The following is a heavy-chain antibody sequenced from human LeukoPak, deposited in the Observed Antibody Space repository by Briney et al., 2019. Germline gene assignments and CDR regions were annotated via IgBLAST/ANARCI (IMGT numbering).Heavy chain of an antibody. CDR1: GGSISGYY. CDR2: IHSTGSS. V-gene: IGHV4-4*07. Sequence: SETLSLTCSVSGGSISGYYWGCFRQAAGKGLEWIGRIHSTGSSNYNPSLKSRPTMSIDTSRNQFSLKLSSMTAADTAIYYCAREHPTAIATDYWGQGTLVTVSS. D-gene: IGHD2-21*02. J-gene: IGHJ4*02. CDR3: AREHPTAIATDY.